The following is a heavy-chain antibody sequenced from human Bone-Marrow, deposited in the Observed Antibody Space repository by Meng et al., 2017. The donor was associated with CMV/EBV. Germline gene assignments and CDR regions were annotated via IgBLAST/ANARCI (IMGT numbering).Heavy chain of an antibody. D-gene: IGHD6-6*01. CDR1: GGSISYYY. Sequence: SETLSLTSTVSGGSISYYYCSWIRQPPRKGLEWMGSIYYSGSTSYSPSLKSRVTIAVDTSKSQFSLNLTSVSAADTAVHYCAREYTNSSAHLGDYFDDWGQGTLVTVSS. CDR2: IYYSGST. V-gene: IGHV4-59*01. CDR3: AREYTNSSAHLGDYFDD. J-gene: IGHJ4*02.